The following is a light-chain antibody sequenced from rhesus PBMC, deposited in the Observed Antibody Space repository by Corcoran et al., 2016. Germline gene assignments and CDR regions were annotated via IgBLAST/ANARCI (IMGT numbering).Light chain of an antibody. CDR2: YAS. V-gene: IGKV1S14*01. CDR3: QQHNSCPWT. J-gene: IGKJ1*01. Sequence: DIQMTQSPSSLSASVGDTVTITCRASQGISNYLAWYQQKPGKAPKPLIYYASNLESGVPSRFSGSGSGTDVILTISSLQPEDFAIYYCQQHNSCPWTFGQGTKVEIK. CDR1: QGISNY.